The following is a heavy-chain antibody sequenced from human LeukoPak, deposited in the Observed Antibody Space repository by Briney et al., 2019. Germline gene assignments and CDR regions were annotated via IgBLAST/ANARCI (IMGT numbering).Heavy chain of an antibody. V-gene: IGHV3-13*04. CDR1: GISFSNYD. J-gene: IGHJ4*02. CDR3: TRGLLGGLDS. Sequence: GGSLRLSCVVSGISFSNYDMHWVRQARGRGLEWVSRIGIVGDTNHLGSVKGRFTISRENAANSLFLQMNSLRAEDTAVYYCTRGLLGGLDSWGQGILVTVSS. CDR2: IGIVGDT. D-gene: IGHD7-27*01.